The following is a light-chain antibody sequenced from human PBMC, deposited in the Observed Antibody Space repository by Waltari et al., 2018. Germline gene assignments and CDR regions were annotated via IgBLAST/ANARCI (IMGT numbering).Light chain of an antibody. Sequence: IQMSQSPSSLSASVRDRVTITCRASQGISSYLNWYQQKPGKAPKLLIYYANSLASGVPSRFSGSGSGTEFTLTISSLQPEDFATYYCQQGNSYPFTFGPGTKLDIK. CDR2: YAN. CDR3: QQGNSYPFT. CDR1: QGISSY. J-gene: IGKJ3*01. V-gene: IGKV1-13*02.